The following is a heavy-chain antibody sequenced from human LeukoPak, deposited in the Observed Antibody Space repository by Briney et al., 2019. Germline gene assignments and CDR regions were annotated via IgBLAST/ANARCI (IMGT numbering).Heavy chain of an antibody. CDR3: ARGSKYYDFWSGYYSPFDC. Sequence: SETLSLTCAVYGGSISGYYWSWIRQPPGKGLEWIGEINHSGSTNYNPSLKSRVTISVDTSKNQFSLKLSSVTAADTAVYYCARGSKYYDFWSGYYSPFDCWGQGTLVTVSS. J-gene: IGHJ4*02. V-gene: IGHV4-34*01. CDR1: GGSISGYY. CDR2: INHSGST. D-gene: IGHD3-3*01.